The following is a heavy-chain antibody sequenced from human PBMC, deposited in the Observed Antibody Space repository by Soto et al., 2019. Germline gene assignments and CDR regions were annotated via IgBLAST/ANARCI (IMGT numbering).Heavy chain of an antibody. J-gene: IGHJ4*02. CDR3: AREVTFGGVIVGPTDY. CDR1: GYTFTDYY. V-gene: IGHV1-2*02. Sequence: ASVKVSCKASGYTFTDYYMHWVRQAPGQGLEWMGWINPNSGGTNYAQKFQGRVTMTRDTSISTAYMELSRLRSDDTAVYYCAREVTFGGVIVGPTDYWGQGTLVTASS. CDR2: INPNSGGT. D-gene: IGHD3-16*02.